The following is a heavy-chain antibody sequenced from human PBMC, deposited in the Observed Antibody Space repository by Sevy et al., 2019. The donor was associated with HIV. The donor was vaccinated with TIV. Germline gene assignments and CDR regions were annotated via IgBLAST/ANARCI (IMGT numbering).Heavy chain of an antibody. CDR1: GFTVSSNY. J-gene: IGHJ4*02. CDR2: IYSGGST. Sequence: GGSLRLSCAASGFTVSSNYMSWVRQAPGKGLELVSVIYSGGSTYYADSVKGRFTISRDNSKNTLYLQMNSLRAEDTAVYYCARGPRGYSYPYYFDYWGQGTLVTVSS. D-gene: IGHD5-18*01. V-gene: IGHV3-53*01. CDR3: ARGPRGYSYPYYFDY.